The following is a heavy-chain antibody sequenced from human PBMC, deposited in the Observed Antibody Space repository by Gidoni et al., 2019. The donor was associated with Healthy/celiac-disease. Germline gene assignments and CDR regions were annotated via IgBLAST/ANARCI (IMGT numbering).Heavy chain of an antibody. CDR2: ISCYGSNK. V-gene: IGHV3-30*18. J-gene: IGHJ4*02. CDR1: GFTFSSYG. Sequence: QVQLVESGGGVVQTGRSLRLSCAASGFTFSSYGMHLFLQAPGKGLAWVAVISCYGSNKYYADSGKVRFTISRDNSNNTLYLQMNSLRAEDTAVYYCAKDREVLLWFGELSPLDYWGQGTLVTVSS. CDR3: AKDREVLLWFGELSPLDY. D-gene: IGHD3-10*01.